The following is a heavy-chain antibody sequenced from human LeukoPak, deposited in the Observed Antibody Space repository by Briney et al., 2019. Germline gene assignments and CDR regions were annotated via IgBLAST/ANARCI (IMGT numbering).Heavy chain of an antibody. CDR1: GGSIGTYY. V-gene: IGHV4-59*01. Sequence: SETLSLTCTVSGGSIGTYYWSWIRQPPGKGLEWIGYIYYSGSTNYNPSLKSRVTISVDTSKNQLSLKLSSVTAADTAVYYCARERGDYLDYWGQGTLVTVSS. J-gene: IGHJ4*02. CDR2: IYYSGST. CDR3: ARERGDYLDY.